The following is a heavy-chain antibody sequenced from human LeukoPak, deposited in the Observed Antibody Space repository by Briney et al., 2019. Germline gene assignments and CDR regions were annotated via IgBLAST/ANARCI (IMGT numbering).Heavy chain of an antibody. CDR1: GFTFSTYA. V-gene: IGHV3-30*04. CDR2: ILHDGSNK. D-gene: IGHD2-15*01. Sequence: PGRSLRLSCAVSGFTFSTYAMHWVRQAPGKGLEWAALILHDGSNKYYADSVKGRFTISRDNSKNTVYLQMNSLRAEDTAVYYCAKHGLPLVVISAPLDYWGQGTLVTVAS. CDR3: AKHGLPLVVISAPLDY. J-gene: IGHJ4*02.